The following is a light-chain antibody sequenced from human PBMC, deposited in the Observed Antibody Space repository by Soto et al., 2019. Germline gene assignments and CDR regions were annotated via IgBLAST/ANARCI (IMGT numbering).Light chain of an antibody. CDR2: GAS. J-gene: IGKJ1*01. V-gene: IGKV3-20*01. CDR1: QSVSNNY. Sequence: EIVLTQSPGTLSLSPGERSTVSCLASQSVSNNYLAWYQQKPGQAPRLLIYGASNRATGIPDRFSGSGSGTDFTLTISRLEPEDFAVYYCQQYGSSGTVGQGTKVEIK. CDR3: QQYGSSGT.